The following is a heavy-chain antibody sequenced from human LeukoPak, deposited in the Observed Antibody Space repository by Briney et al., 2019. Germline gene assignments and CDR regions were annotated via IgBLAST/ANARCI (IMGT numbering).Heavy chain of an antibody. CDR1: GGSISISSGGYY. Sequence: SETLSLTCTVSGGSISISSGGYYWSWIRQPTGKGLEWIGYIYYSGSTYYNPSLESRVIISVDMSKNQFSLKLSSVTAADTAVCYCARVSIGIEKWGQGILVTVSS. CDR3: ARVSIGIEK. CDR2: IYYSGST. D-gene: IGHD6-6*01. V-gene: IGHV4-31*03. J-gene: IGHJ4*02.